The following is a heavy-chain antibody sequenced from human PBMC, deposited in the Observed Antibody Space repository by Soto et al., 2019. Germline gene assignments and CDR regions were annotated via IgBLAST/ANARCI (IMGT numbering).Heavy chain of an antibody. V-gene: IGHV3-30-3*01. J-gene: IGHJ6*02. CDR1: GFTFSSYA. CDR2: ISYDGSNK. Sequence: GGSLRLSCAASGFTFSSYAMHWVRQAPGKGLEWVAVISYDGSNKYYADSVKGRFTISRDNSKNTLYLQMNSLRAEDTAVYYCANQKRYGSWRYGMDIWGQGTTVTVSS. D-gene: IGHD3-10*01. CDR3: ANQKRYGSWRYGMDI.